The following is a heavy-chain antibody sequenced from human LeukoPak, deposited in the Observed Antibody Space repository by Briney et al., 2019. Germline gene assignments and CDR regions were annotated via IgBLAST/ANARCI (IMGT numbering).Heavy chain of an antibody. CDR3: AAVPYCGGGRCNGYFNY. CDR2: INHGGTT. J-gene: IGHJ4*02. V-gene: IGHV4-34*01. CDR1: GGSFSGYY. Sequence: PSETLSLTCAVYGGSFSGYYWHWIRQPPGKGLEWIGEINHGGTTNYNPPLKSRVSMSIDMSKNQFFLQLTSVTAADTAVYYCAAVPYCGGGRCNGYFNYWGLGNQVAVSS. D-gene: IGHD2-15*01.